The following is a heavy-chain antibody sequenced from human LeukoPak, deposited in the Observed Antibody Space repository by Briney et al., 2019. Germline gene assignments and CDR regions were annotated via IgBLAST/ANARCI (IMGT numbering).Heavy chain of an antibody. D-gene: IGHD6-19*01. CDR3: ASQIAVAGIAYFKH. J-gene: IGHJ1*01. CDR2: SDYGVST. Sequence: TSETLSLTCTVCGRPLNSYYWSWIRQPPAKGREWVGYSDYGVSTSYNPSLKSRVTISVDTSKNQFSLKLSSVTAADTAAYYCASQIAVAGIAYFKHWGQGTLVIVSS. V-gene: IGHV4-59*01. CDR1: GRPLNSYY.